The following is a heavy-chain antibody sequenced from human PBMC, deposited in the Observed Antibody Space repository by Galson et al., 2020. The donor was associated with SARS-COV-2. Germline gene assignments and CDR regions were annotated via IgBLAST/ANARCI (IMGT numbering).Heavy chain of an antibody. J-gene: IGHJ5*02. D-gene: IGHD2-2*02. CDR3: ATTSAAIRRGWFDP. V-gene: IGHV1-24*01. CDR1: GYTLTELS. Sequence: EASVKVSCKVSGYTLTELSMHWVRQAPGKGLEWMGGFDPEDGETIYAQKFQGRVTMTEDTSTDTAYMELSSLRSEDTAVYYCATTSAAIRRGWFDPWGQGTLVTVSS. CDR2: FDPEDGET.